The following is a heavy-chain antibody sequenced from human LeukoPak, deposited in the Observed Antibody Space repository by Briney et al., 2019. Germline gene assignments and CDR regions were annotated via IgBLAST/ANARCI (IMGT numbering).Heavy chain of an antibody. V-gene: IGHV4-39*01. J-gene: IGHJ4*02. CDR1: GGSISSSSYY. CDR2: IYYSGST. CDR3: ARHAGATTLIDY. Sequence: TSETLSLTCTVSGGSISSSSYYWGWIRQPPGKGLEWIGSIYYSGSTYYNPSLKSRVTISVDTSKNQFSLKLSSVTAADTAVYYCARHAGATTLIDYWGQGTLVTVSS. D-gene: IGHD1-1*01.